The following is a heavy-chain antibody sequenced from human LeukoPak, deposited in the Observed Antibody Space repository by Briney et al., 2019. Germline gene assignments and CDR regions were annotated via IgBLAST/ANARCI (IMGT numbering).Heavy chain of an antibody. CDR1: GGSVSSGSYY. CDR2: IYYSGST. J-gene: IGHJ6*02. V-gene: IGHV4-61*01. CDR3: ARDFDDGYYYGMDV. D-gene: IGHD3-9*01. Sequence: PSETLSLTCTVSGGSVSSGSYYWSWIRQPPGKGLEWIGYIYYSGSTNYNPSLKSRVTISVDTSKNQFSLKLSSVTAADTAVYYCARDFDDGYYYGMDVWGQGTMVTVSS.